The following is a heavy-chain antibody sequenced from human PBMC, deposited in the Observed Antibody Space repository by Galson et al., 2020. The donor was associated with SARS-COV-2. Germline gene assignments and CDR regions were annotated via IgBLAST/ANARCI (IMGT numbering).Heavy chain of an antibody. J-gene: IGHJ4*02. CDR1: GGSINSRDYF. CDR3: ARVKTTVGLTFDY. CDR2: IYYIGTT. Sequence: SETLSLTCTVSGGSINSRDYFWSWIRQPPGKGLEWIGYIYYIGTTSYNLSLRSRISISVDTSKNEFSLEVTSVTAADTAVYYCARVKTTVGLTFDYWGQGTQVSVSS. D-gene: IGHD1-1*01. V-gene: IGHV4-30-4*08.